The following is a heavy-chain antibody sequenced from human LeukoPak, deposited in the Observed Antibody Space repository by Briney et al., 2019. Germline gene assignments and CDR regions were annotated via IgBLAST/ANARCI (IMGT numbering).Heavy chain of an antibody. CDR3: ARGGPVGAYFDY. V-gene: IGHV1-69*05. CDR1: GGTFSSYA. D-gene: IGHD1-26*01. J-gene: IGHJ4*02. Sequence: SVKVSCKASGGTFSSYAISRVRQAPGQGLEWMGRIIPIFGTANYAQKFQGRVTITTDESTSTAYMELSSLRSEDTAVYYCARGGPVGAYFDYWGQGTLDTVSS. CDR2: IIPIFGTA.